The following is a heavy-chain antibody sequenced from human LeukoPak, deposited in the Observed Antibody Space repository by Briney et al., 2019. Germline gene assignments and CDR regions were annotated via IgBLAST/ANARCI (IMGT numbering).Heavy chain of an antibody. D-gene: IGHD2-15*01. CDR3: AREAVVADPPY. Sequence: GGALRLSCGASGFNFSSQRMKWVRQAPGKGVECVSSLSGSSSSIYYAESVHGRFTISRDNAQTSLHLQMNRLRAEDTAVYYCAREAVVADPPYWGQGTLVTVSS. CDR1: GFNFSSQR. CDR2: LSGSSSSI. V-gene: IGHV3-21*01. J-gene: IGHJ4*02.